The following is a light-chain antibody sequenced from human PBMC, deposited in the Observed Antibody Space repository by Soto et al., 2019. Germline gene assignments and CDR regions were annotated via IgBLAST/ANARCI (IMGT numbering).Light chain of an antibody. V-gene: IGLV2-14*01. CDR2: DVS. CDR1: SSDVGGYNY. CDR3: SSYTSNSNVI. J-gene: IGLJ2*01. Sequence: QSALTQPASVSGSPGQSITISCTGTSSDVGGYNYVSWYQQHPGKAPKLMIYDVSNRPSGVSNRFSDSKSGNTASLTISGLQDEDEGDCPGSSYTSNSNVILCGGTKLTV.